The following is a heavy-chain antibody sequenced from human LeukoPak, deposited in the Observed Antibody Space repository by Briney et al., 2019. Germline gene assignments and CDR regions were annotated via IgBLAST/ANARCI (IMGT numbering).Heavy chain of an antibody. CDR2: IYYRGST. CDR3: ARLLYGSGSYYYYYYYGMDV. CDR1: GGSLSSYC. Sequence: PSETLSLTCTGSGGSLSSYCWIWIRQPPGKEQDWIGYIYYRGSTNYNPSLKSQVTISVDTSKNQFSLKLSSVTAADKAVYYCARLLYGSGSYYYYYYYGMDVWGQGTTVTVSS. V-gene: IGHV4-59*08. D-gene: IGHD3-10*01. J-gene: IGHJ6*02.